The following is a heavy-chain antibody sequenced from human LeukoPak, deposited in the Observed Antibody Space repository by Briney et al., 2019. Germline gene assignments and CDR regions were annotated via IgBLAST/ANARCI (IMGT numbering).Heavy chain of an antibody. CDR1: GFTFSRYA. CDR2: ISGSGGTT. J-gene: IGHJ4*02. CDR3: AKKDCGVGCSTFDY. Sequence: GSLRLSCAASGFTFSRYAMSWVRQAPGKGLEWVSAISGSGGTTYYADSVKGRFTISRDNSKSTLYLQMNSLRAEDTAVYYRAKKDCGVGCSTFDYWGQGTLVTVSS. V-gene: IGHV3-23*01. D-gene: IGHD2-21*02.